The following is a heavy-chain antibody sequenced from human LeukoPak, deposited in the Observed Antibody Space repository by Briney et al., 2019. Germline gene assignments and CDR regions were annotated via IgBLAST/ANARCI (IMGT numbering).Heavy chain of an antibody. CDR3: ATRSSGWYDFVD. V-gene: IGHV4-39*01. CDR2: IYYSGST. D-gene: IGHD6-19*01. Sequence: SETLSLTCTVSGGSISSSSYYWGWLRQPPGKGLEWIGSIYYSGSTYYNPSLKSRVTISVDRSKNQFSLKLSSVTAADTAVYFSATRSSGWYDFVDWGHGTMVTVSS. CDR1: GGSISSSSYY. J-gene: IGHJ4*01.